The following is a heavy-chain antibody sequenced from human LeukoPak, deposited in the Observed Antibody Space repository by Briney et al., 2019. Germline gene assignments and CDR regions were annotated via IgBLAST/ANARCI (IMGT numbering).Heavy chain of an antibody. D-gene: IGHD5/OR15-5a*01. Sequence: GGSLRLSCAASGFIVSGNYMSWVRQAPGKGLEWVSVIYSGGNTYYADSVKGGFTISRDNSKNTLYLQINGMRAEDTAVYYCARMSRDAFEIWGQGTMVTVSS. CDR1: GFIVSGNY. J-gene: IGHJ3*02. CDR3: ARMSRDAFEI. V-gene: IGHV3-53*01. CDR2: IYSGGNT.